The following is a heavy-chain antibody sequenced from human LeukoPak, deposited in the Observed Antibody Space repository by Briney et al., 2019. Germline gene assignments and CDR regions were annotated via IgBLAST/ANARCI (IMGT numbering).Heavy chain of an antibody. V-gene: IGHV1-3*01. D-gene: IGHD3-10*01. J-gene: IGHJ3*02. CDR1: GYTFTSYA. Sequence: ASVKVSCKASGYTFTSYAMHWVRQAPGQRLEWMGWINPGNGYTEYSQKFQGRVTITRDTSASTAYVELSSLRSEDTAVYYCARDQVVRGVITAFDIWGQGTMVTVSS. CDR3: ARDQVVRGVITAFDI. CDR2: INPGNGYT.